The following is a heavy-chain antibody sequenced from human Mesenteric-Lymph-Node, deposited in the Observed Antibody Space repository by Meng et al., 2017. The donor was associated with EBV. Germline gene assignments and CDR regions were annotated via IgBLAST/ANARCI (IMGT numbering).Heavy chain of an antibody. Sequence: QVHLEESGPGLVKASEHLSLTCSVSGGSLNSGDYYWSWIRQPPGKGLEWIGMMYDSGSTNYNPSLKSRVAISVDTSRNQFSLKMSSVTAADTAVYYCARSSAGYYDYWNRYPNWFDPWGQGTLVTVSS. D-gene: IGHD3-3*01. J-gene: IGHJ5*02. CDR3: ARSSAGYYDYWNRYPNWFDP. CDR1: GGSLNSGDYY. V-gene: IGHV4-61*08. CDR2: MYDSGST.